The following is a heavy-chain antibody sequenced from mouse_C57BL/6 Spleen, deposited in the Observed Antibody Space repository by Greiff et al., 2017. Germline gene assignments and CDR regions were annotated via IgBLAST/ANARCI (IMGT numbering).Heavy chain of an antibody. V-gene: IGHV5-12*01. Sequence: EVQRVESGGGLVQPGGSLKLSCAASGFTFSDYYMYWVRQTPEKRLEWVAYISNGGGSTYYPDTVKGRFTISRDNAKNTLYLQMSRLKSEDTAMYYCARVMDYWGQGTSVTVSS. CDR3: ARVMDY. J-gene: IGHJ4*01. CDR2: ISNGGGST. CDR1: GFTFSDYY.